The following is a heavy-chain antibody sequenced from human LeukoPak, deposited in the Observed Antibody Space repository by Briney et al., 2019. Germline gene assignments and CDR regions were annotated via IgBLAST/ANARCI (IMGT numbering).Heavy chain of an antibody. V-gene: IGHV3-7*01. Sequence: GGSLRLSCATSGFTFSDFWMNWVRQAPGKGLEWVANVKEDGTDKYYVDSVKGRFTISRDNTKNSLFLQMNSLRAEDTDMYYCRRGDYDGSAWGQGTLVTVSS. CDR2: VKEDGTDK. D-gene: IGHD3-22*01. CDR3: RRGDYDGSA. J-gene: IGHJ5*02. CDR1: GFTFSDFW.